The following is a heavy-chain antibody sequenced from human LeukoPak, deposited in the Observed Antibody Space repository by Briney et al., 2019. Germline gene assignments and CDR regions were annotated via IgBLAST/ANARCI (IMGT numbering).Heavy chain of an antibody. CDR3: ARRGSGWNR. J-gene: IGHJ4*02. CDR1: GGSISSSNYY. V-gene: IGHV4-39*07. D-gene: IGHD6-19*01. CDR2: IYYSGST. Sequence: PSETLSLTCNVSGGSISSSNYYRGWVRQPPGKGLEWIGSIYYSGSTYYNPSLKSRVTISLDTSSNQFSLKLSSVTAADTAVYYCARRGSGWNRWGQGTLVTVSS.